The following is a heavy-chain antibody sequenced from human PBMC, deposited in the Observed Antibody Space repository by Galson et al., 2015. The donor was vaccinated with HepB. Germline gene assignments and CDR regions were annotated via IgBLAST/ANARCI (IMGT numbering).Heavy chain of an antibody. CDR3: VKGPGIPTTYNWFDP. V-gene: IGHV3-64D*06. J-gene: IGHJ5*02. CDR1: GFTFSNYA. D-gene: IGHD1-1*01. Sequence: SLRLSCAASGFTFSNYAMHWVRQAPGKGLEYVSGINSNGVSTYYAGSVRGRFTISRDNSKNTLFLQMSSLRSEDTAVYYCVKGPGIPTTYNWFDPWGQGTLVTVSS. CDR2: INSNGVST.